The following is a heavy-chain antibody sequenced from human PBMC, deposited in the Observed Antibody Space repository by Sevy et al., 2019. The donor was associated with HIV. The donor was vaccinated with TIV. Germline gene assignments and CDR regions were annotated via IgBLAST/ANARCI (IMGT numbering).Heavy chain of an antibody. V-gene: IGHV3-64D*06. CDR2: ISSNGGST. CDR3: VRLLVISIDHYNGRDV. CDR1: GFTFSSFG. D-gene: IGHD2-8*02. Sequence: GGSLRLSCSASGFTFSSFGMHWVRQAPGKGLELVSAISSNGGSTYYADSVKGRFTISRDNSKETLYLQMSSLRVEDTAVYYCVRLLVISIDHYNGRDVRGQGTTVTVSS. J-gene: IGHJ6*02.